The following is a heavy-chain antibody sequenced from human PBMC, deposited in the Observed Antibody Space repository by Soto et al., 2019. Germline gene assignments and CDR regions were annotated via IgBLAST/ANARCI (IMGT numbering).Heavy chain of an antibody. CDR3: SRALDYSSH. V-gene: IGHV3-7*01. Sequence: EVQLVESGGDLVQPGGSLRLSCAASGYSFTTYWISWVRQAPGKGLEWVANVNQDGSEKYYGDSVKGRFTISRDNAKNAVSMQMNSLGVEDTAVDYCSRALDYSSHWGQGTLVTVSS. CDR2: VNQDGSEK. D-gene: IGHD4-4*01. CDR1: GYSFTTYW. J-gene: IGHJ4*02.